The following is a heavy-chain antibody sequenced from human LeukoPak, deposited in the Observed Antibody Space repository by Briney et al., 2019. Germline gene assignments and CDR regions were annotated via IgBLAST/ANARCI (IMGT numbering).Heavy chain of an antibody. CDR3: AREGRFQSFDY. V-gene: IGHV3-53*01. Sequence: GGSLRLSCAASGFSVSSNYVSWVRQAPGKGLEWVSVIYTGGTTHYAPSVTGRFTISRDDSQNTVHLHMSGLRDEDTALYYCAREGRFQSFDYWGQGTLVAVSS. CDR2: IYTGGTT. CDR1: GFSVSSNY. J-gene: IGHJ4*02.